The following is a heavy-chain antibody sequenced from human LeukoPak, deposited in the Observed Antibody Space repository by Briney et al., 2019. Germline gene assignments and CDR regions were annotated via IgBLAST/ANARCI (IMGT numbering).Heavy chain of an antibody. CDR2: IKSKTDGGTT. Sequence: GGSLRLSCAASGFTFTNAWMSWVRQAPGKGLEWIGRIKSKTDGGTTDYAAPVKGRFTISRDDSENTLYLQMNSLKTEDTAVYFCTTETNWYFDLWGRGTLVTVSS. D-gene: IGHD1-1*01. CDR3: TTETNWYFDL. CDR1: GFTFTNAW. J-gene: IGHJ2*01. V-gene: IGHV3-15*01.